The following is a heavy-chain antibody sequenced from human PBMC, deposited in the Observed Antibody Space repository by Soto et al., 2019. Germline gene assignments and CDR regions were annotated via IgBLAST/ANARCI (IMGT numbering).Heavy chain of an antibody. CDR2: IYYSGST. V-gene: IGHV4-59*01. Sequence: SETLSLTCTVSGGSISSYYWSWIRQPPGKGLEWIGYIYYSGSTNYNPSLKSRVTISVDTSKNQFSLKLSSVTAADTAVYYCASSSSIAARYHYYYYYMDVWGKGTTVTVSS. CDR1: GGSISSYY. J-gene: IGHJ6*03. D-gene: IGHD6-6*01. CDR3: ASSSSIAARYHYYYYYMDV.